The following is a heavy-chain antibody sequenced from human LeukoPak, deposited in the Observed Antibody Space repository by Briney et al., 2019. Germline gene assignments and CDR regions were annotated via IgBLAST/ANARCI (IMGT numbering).Heavy chain of an antibody. CDR1: GFTFSSDW. D-gene: IGHD1-26*01. CDR3: GRISGATGGAFEI. Sequence: GGSLRLSCAASGFTFSSDWMHWVRQAPGKGLVWVSYINSDGSTTDYADSVKGRFTISRDNAKNTLYLQMNSLRPEDTAVYYCGRISGATGGAFEIWGQGTMVTVSS. J-gene: IGHJ3*02. CDR2: INSDGSTT. V-gene: IGHV3-74*01.